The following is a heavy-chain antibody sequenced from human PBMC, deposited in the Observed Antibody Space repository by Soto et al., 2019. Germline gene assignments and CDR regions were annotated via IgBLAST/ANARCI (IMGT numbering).Heavy chain of an antibody. J-gene: IGHJ4*02. CDR2: ISRDRDDR. CDR3: TRGSGWSYY. D-gene: IGHD6-19*01. Sequence: PGGSLRLSCAASGFTFSSYSMNWVRQAPGKGLEWVAYISRDRDDRHYVDSVMGRFTISRDNAENSVYLQMNSLRVEDTAVYYCTRGSGWSYYWGRGTLVTVSS. CDR1: GFTFSSYS. V-gene: IGHV3-21*04.